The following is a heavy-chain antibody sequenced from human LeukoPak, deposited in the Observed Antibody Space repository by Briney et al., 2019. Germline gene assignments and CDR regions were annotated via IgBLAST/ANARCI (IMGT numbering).Heavy chain of an antibody. CDR2: IDPSDSYT. CDR3: ARALRITFGGGRGAFDI. D-gene: IGHD3-16*01. CDR1: GYIFTNYW. V-gene: IGHV5-10-1*01. Sequence: LGESLHISCQCSGYIFTNYWIAWGRQLPGKGLEWMGRIDPSDSYTNYSPSFQGHLTISADKSISTAYLQWSSLKASDTAMYYCARALRITFGGGRGAFDIWGQGTMVTVSS. J-gene: IGHJ3*02.